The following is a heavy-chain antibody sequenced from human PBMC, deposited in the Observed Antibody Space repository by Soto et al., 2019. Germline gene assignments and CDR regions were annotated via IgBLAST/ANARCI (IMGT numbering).Heavy chain of an antibody. D-gene: IGHD6-19*01. CDR3: ARRPHLADNVDLDY. Sequence: QVQLVQSGAEVKKPGASVTVSCKASGYTFTNYGINWVRQAPGQGLEWMGWISAYSGHTNYAQKLQDRVTMTTDTSTSTAYMELRSLRSDDTAVYYCARRPHLADNVDLDYWGQGTLVTVSS. V-gene: IGHV1-18*01. CDR2: ISAYSGHT. J-gene: IGHJ4*02. CDR1: GYTFTNYG.